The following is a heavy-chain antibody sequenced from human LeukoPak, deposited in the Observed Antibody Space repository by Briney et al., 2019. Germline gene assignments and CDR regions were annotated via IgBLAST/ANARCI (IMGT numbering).Heavy chain of an antibody. V-gene: IGHV3-9*01. CDR3: AKSYYYYGMDV. CDR1: GFTFDDYA. J-gene: IGHJ6*02. CDR2: ISWNSGSI. Sequence: PGRSLRLSCAASGFTFDDYAMHWVRQAPGKGLEWVSGISWNSGSIGYADSVKGRFTISRDNAKNSLYLQMNSLRAEDTALYYCAKSYYYYGMDVWGQGTTVTVSS.